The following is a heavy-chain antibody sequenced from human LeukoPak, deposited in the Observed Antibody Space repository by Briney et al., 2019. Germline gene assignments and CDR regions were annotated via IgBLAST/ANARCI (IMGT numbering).Heavy chain of an antibody. D-gene: IGHD1-26*01. J-gene: IGHJ4*02. V-gene: IGHV4-4*07. CDR2: THLSGTT. Sequence: SETLSLTCTVSGGSISHHYWSWIRQAADKGLQWIGRTHLSGTTNYNPSLRSRITMSIDASKNQFSLNLNSVTAADTAVYYCAREGQVVGRTMSDYWGQGTLVTVSS. CDR3: AREGQVVGRTMSDY. CDR1: GGSISHHY.